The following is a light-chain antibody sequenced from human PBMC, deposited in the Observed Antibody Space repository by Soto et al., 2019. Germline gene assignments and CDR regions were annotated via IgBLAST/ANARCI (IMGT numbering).Light chain of an antibody. J-gene: IGLJ3*02. V-gene: IGLV2-14*01. CDR2: DVS. CDR1: SSDVGGYNY. CDR3: SSYTSSSTLRV. Sequence: QSALTQPASVSGSPGQSITISCTGTSSDVGGYNYVSWYQQHPGKAPKLMIYDVSNWPSGVSNRFSGSKSANTASLTISGLQAEDEADYYCSSYTSSSTLRVFGGGTKLTVL.